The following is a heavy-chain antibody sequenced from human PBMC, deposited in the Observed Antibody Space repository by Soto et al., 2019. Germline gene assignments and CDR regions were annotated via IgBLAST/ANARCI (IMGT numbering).Heavy chain of an antibody. CDR3: ARDQPYGDYPYNWFDP. CDR1: GGTFSSYA. D-gene: IGHD4-17*01. V-gene: IGHV1-69*01. Sequence: QVQLVQSGAEVQKPGSSVKVSCKASGGTFSSYAISWVRQAPGQGLEWMGGIIPIFGTANYAQKFQGRVTITADESTSTAYMELSSLRSEDTAVYYCARDQPYGDYPYNWFDPWGQGTLVTVSS. CDR2: IIPIFGTA. J-gene: IGHJ5*02.